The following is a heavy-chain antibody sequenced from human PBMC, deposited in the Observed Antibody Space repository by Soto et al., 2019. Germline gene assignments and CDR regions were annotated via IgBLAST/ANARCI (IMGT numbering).Heavy chain of an antibody. V-gene: IGHV4-31*03. Sequence: SETLSLTCTVSGGSITTGGYYWSWIRQLPGKGLEWIGHRYYSESTNYNPSLKSRVSISLDTSKNQFSLKLSFVTAADTAMYYCARTKCSGGSCYSWSLDYWGQGTPVTVSS. CDR3: ARTKCSGGSCYSWSLDY. D-gene: IGHD2-15*01. CDR1: GGSITTGGYY. J-gene: IGHJ4*02. CDR2: RYYSEST.